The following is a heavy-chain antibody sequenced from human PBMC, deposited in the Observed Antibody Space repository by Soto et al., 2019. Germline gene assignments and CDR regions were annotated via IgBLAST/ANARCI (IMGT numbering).Heavy chain of an antibody. D-gene: IGHD2-15*01. CDR1: GVTFSSYA. CDR3: AKGFLGYCSGGSCYRHYYYMDV. V-gene: IGHV3-23*01. Sequence: GGSLRLSCAASGVTFSSYAMSWVRQAPGKGLEWVSAISGSGGSTYYADSVKGRFTISRDNSKNTLYLQMNSLRAEDTAVYYCAKGFLGYCSGGSCYRHYYYMDVWGKGTTVTVSS. CDR2: ISGSGGST. J-gene: IGHJ6*03.